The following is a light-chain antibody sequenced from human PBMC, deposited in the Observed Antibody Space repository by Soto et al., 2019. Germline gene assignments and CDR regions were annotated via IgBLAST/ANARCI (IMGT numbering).Light chain of an antibody. V-gene: IGKV3-11*01. Sequence: EIVLTQSPATLSLSPGERATLSCRASQSVSSYLAWYQQKPGQAPRLLIYDASNRATGIPARFSGSGSGTDFTLTISSLEPEDFAVDYCQQRSNWPPGRTFGQGTRLEIK. CDR2: DAS. J-gene: IGKJ5*01. CDR3: QQRSNWPPGRT. CDR1: QSVSSY.